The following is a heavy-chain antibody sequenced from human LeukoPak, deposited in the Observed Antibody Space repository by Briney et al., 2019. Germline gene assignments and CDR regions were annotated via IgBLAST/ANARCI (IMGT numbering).Heavy chain of an antibody. V-gene: IGHV3-23*01. CDR3: AKVSVCYGCYLDY. D-gene: IGHD3-16*01. Sequence: GGSLRLSCAASGYTFISHGLTWVRQALGKGLEWVSTINGAGDNTYYAETVKGRFTISRDNSKNTLYLQMHSLRAVDTAIYYCAKVSVCYGCYLDYWGQGTLVTVS. CDR1: GYTFISHG. CDR2: INGAGDNT. J-gene: IGHJ4*02.